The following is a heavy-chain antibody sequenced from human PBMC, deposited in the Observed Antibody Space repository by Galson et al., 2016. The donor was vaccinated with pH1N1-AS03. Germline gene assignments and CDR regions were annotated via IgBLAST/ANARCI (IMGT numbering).Heavy chain of an antibody. CDR3: ARGRRMAVSGYYYMDV. V-gene: IGHV3-74*01. CDR2: ITGDGRYT. J-gene: IGHJ6*03. CDR1: GFTLNNYW. D-gene: IGHD5-24*01. Sequence: SLRLSCAASGFTLNNYWIHWVRQAPGKGLVWVSRITGDGRYTDYVDSVMGRFSSSRDNGENTLYLQMDRLRAEDTAVYWCARGRRMAVSGYYYMDVWAQGPRSPSP.